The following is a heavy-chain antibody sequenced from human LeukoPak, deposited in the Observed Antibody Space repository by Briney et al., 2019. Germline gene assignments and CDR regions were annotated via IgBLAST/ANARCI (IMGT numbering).Heavy chain of an antibody. CDR2: IFGCGYNT. V-gene: IGHV3-23*01. CDR3: AKDLLQGDGYWDIDS. D-gene: IGHD5-24*01. J-gene: IGHJ4*02. Sequence: GGALTLSCPASGFRFSIYTMSWVRPAPGKGLEWVAGIFGCGYNTYYADSVKGRFTISRDNSKNTLYLQMNSLRVEDTAIYYCAKDLLQGDGYWDIDSWGQGTLVSVSS. CDR1: GFRFSIYT.